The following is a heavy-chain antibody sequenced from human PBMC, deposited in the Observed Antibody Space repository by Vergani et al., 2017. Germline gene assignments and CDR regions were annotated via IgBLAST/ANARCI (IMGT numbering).Heavy chain of an antibody. CDR1: GYTFTSYA. J-gene: IGHJ6*03. CDR3: ARETYYDFWSGRRSSYYYYMDV. Sequence: QVQLVQSGAEVKKPGASVRVSCTASGYTFTSYAMHWVRQAPGQGLEWMGWINAGNGNTKYSKKFQGRVTITRDTSSSTAYMELSSLRSEDTAVYYCARETYYDFWSGRRSSYYYYMDVWGKGTTVTVSS. CDR2: INAGNGNT. V-gene: IGHV1-3*01. D-gene: IGHD3-3*01.